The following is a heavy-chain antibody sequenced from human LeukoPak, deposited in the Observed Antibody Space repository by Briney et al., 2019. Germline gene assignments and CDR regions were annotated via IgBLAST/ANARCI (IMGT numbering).Heavy chain of an antibody. J-gene: IGHJ4*02. CDR2: ISSSSSSYI. CDR3: ARGSIAVAGILDY. V-gene: IGHV3-21*01. Sequence: GGSLRLSCAASGFTFSSYSMNWVRQAPGKGLEWVSSISSSSSSYIYYADSVKGRFTISRDNAKNSLYLQMNSLRAEDTAVYYCARGSIAVAGILDYWGQGTLVTVSS. D-gene: IGHD6-19*01. CDR1: GFTFSSYS.